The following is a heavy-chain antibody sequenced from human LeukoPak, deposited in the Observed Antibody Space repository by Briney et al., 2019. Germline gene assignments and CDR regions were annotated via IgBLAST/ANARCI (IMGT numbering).Heavy chain of an antibody. CDR2: INHSGST. D-gene: IGHD6-13*01. CDR1: GGSFSGYY. V-gene: IGHV4-34*01. Sequence: SETPSLTCAVYGGSFSGYYWSWIRQPPGKGLEWIGEINHSGSTNYNPSLKSRVTISVDTSKNQFSLKLSSVTAADTAVYYCAISIAAAGNNWFDPWGQGTLVTVSS. CDR3: AISIAAAGNNWFDP. J-gene: IGHJ5*02.